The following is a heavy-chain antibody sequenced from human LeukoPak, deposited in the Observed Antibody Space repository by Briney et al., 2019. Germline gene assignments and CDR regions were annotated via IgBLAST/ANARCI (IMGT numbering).Heavy chain of an antibody. D-gene: IGHD5-12*01. V-gene: IGHV3-30-3*01. Sequence: GGSLRLSCSASGFTFSSYVMHWVRQAPGKGLEWVAVISYDGSNKYYADSVKGRFTISRDNSKNTLSLQMNSLRAEDTAVYYCAGGYSGYDPSCYYGMDVWGQGTTVTVSS. CDR1: GFTFSSYV. CDR3: AGGYSGYDPSCYYGMDV. J-gene: IGHJ6*02. CDR2: ISYDGSNK.